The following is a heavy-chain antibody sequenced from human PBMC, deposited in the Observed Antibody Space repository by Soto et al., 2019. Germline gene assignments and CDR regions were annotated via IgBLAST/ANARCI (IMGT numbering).Heavy chain of an antibody. CDR1: GGSISSGDYY. J-gene: IGHJ4*02. CDR3: AKTMTTVTIALDY. V-gene: IGHV4-30-4*01. CDR2: IYYSGST. Sequence: LSLTCTVSGGSISSGDYYWSWIRQPPGKGLEWIGYIYYSGSTYYNPSLKSRVTTSVDTSKNQFSLKLSSVTAADTAVYYCAKTMTTVTIALDYWGQGTLVTVSS. D-gene: IGHD4-17*01.